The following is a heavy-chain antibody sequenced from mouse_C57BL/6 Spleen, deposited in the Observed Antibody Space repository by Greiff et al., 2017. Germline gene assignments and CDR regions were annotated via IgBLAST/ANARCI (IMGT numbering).Heavy chain of an antibody. CDR2: IDPSDSYT. V-gene: IGHV1-50*01. J-gene: IGHJ4*01. CDR1: GYTFTSYW. Sequence: QVQLQQPGAELVKPGASVKLSCKASGYTFTSYWMQWVKQRPGQGLEWIGEIDPSDSYTYYNQKFKGKATLTVDTSSSTAYMQLRSLTSEDSAVYYCARLRYYGSRAYYAMDDWGQGTSVTVSS. D-gene: IGHD1-1*01. CDR3: ARLRYYGSRAYYAMDD.